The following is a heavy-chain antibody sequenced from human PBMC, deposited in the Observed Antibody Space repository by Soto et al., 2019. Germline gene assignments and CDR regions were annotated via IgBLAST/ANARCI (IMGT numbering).Heavy chain of an antibody. Sequence: PSETLSLTCTVSGGSISSYYWSWIRQPPGKGLEWIGYIFYTGNTNYNPALESRVTISVDTPKNQFSLKLSSVTAADTAFYYCARDSGYNYGYFRWFDPWGQGTLVTVSS. V-gene: IGHV4-59*01. CDR3: ARDSGYNYGYFRWFDP. CDR1: GGSISSYY. D-gene: IGHD5-18*01. J-gene: IGHJ5*02. CDR2: IFYTGNT.